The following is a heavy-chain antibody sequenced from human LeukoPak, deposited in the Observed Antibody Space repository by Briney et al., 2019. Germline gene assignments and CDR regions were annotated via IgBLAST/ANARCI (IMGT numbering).Heavy chain of an antibody. V-gene: IGHV1-3*01. J-gene: IGHJ4*02. CDR1: GYTFTSYA. CDR3: ARGGGWNY. D-gene: IGHD6-19*01. CDR2: INAGNGNT. Sequence: ASVTVSCKASGYTFTSYAMHWVRQAPGQRLEWMGWINAGNGNTKYSKKFQGRVTITRDTSASTAYMELSSLRSEDTAVYYCARGGGWNYWGQGTLVTVSS.